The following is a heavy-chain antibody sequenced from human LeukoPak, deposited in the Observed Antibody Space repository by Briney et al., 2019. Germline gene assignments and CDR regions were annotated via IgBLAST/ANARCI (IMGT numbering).Heavy chain of an antibody. J-gene: IGHJ4*02. D-gene: IGHD6-6*01. CDR2: IKEDGSEK. CDR3: ARAHSSSFDY. V-gene: IGHV3-7*01. Sequence: GGSLRLSCAASGFTFSYYWMSWVRQAPGKGLEWVANIKEDGSEKYYVDSVEGRFTISRDNAKNSLYLQMNSLRPEDTAVYYCARAHSSSFDYWGQGTLVTVSS. CDR1: GFTFSYYW.